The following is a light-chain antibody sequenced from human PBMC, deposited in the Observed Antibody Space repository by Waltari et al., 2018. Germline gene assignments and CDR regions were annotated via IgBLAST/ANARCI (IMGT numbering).Light chain of an antibody. CDR3: QQYNKWPPYT. CDR1: QSVGSD. CDR2: GAS. Sequence: EIVLTQSPATLPVSPGATATLSCRASQSVGSDFAWYQQKPGQAPSLLIYGASTRVTGVPARFSGSGSGTEFTLTISSLQSEDFAVYYCQQYNKWPPYTFGQGTKLEIK. J-gene: IGKJ2*01. V-gene: IGKV3-15*01.